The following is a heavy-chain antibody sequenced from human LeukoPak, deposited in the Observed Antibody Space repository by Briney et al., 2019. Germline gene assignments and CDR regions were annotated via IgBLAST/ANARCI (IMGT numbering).Heavy chain of an antibody. Sequence: PGGSLRLSCAASGFSFSSYSMNWVRQAPGKGLEWVSSITTSSSYIYYADSVKGRFTISRDNAKNSLFLQMNSLRAEDTAVYYCARKNGLDYWGQGTLVTVSS. V-gene: IGHV3-21*01. CDR3: ARKNGLDY. CDR2: ITTSSSYI. J-gene: IGHJ4*02. CDR1: GFSFSSYS.